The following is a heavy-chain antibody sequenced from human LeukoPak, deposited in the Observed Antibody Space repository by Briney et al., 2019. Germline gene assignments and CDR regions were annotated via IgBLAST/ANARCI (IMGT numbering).Heavy chain of an antibody. J-gene: IGHJ6*02. CDR2: ISYDGSNK. D-gene: IGHD2-15*01. Sequence: GGSLRLSCAASGFTFSDYYMSWIRQAPGKGLEWVAVISYDGSNKYYADSVKGRFTISRDNSKNTLYLQMNSLRAEDTAVYYCAKGGYSGVYYYGMDVWGQGTTVTVSS. CDR3: AKGGYSGVYYYGMDV. V-gene: IGHV3-30*18. CDR1: GFTFSDYY.